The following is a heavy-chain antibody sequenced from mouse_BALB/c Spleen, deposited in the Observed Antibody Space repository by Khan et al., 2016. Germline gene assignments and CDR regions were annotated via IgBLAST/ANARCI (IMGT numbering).Heavy chain of an antibody. CDR1: GYTFTNYG. CDR3: AEDYYGSNWFAY. CDR2: INTNTGEP. Sequence: QIQLVQSGPELKKPGKTVKISCKASGYTFTNYGMNWVKQAPGKGLKWMGWINTNTGEPTYAAEFKGRFAFSLETSASTDYLQINNLKNEDTATXCCAEDYYGSNWFAYWGQGTLVTVSA. J-gene: IGHJ3*01. V-gene: IGHV9-3*02. D-gene: IGHD1-1*01.